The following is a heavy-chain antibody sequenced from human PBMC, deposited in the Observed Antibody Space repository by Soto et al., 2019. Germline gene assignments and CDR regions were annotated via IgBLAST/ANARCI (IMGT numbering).Heavy chain of an antibody. Sequence: PSETLSLTCTVSGGCISSGGYYWSWIRQHPGKGLEWIGYIDYRGSTDYSPSLKSRVTISVDTSKNQFSLKLSSVTAADTAVYYCARHAASAWLSNYDYWGQGTLVTVSS. V-gene: IGHV4-39*01. J-gene: IGHJ4*02. D-gene: IGHD3-9*01. CDR3: ARHAASAWLSNYDY. CDR2: IDYRGST. CDR1: GGCISSGGYY.